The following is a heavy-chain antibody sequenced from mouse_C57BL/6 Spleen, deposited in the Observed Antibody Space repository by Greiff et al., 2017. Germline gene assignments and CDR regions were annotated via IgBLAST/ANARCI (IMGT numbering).Heavy chain of an antibody. CDR1: GYTFTSYW. CDR3: ARWDSNYVDY. D-gene: IGHD2-5*01. Sequence: QVQLQQPGAELVKPGASVKLSCKASGYTFTSYWMQWVKQRPGQGLEWIGEIDPSDSYINDSQKFKGKATLTVDTSSSTAYMQLSSLTPEDSAVCYCARWDSNYVDYWGQGTTHTVSS. CDR2: IDPSDSYI. J-gene: IGHJ2*01. V-gene: IGHV1-50*01.